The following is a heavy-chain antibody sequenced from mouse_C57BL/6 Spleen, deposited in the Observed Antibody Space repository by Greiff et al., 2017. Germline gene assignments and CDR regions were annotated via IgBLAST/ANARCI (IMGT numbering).Heavy chain of an antibody. J-gene: IGHJ3*01. CDR2: IWRGGST. CDR3: AKGDYYGSPAWFAY. V-gene: IGHV2-5*01. Sequence: VQLQQSGPGLVQPSQSLSITCTVSGFSLTSYGVHWVRQSPGKGLEWLGVIWRGGSTDYNAAFMSRLSITKDNSTSQVFFKMHSLQADDTALYYCAKGDYYGSPAWFAYWGKGTLVTVAA. CDR1: GFSLTSYG. D-gene: IGHD1-1*01.